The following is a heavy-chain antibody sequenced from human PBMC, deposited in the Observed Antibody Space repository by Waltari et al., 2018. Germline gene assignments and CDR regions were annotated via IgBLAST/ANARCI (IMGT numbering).Heavy chain of an antibody. Sequence: EVQLVESGGGLVQPGGSQSLSCAPSGFNPISHSMTWVRPAPGKGLGWVSYISTSSNTIYYADSVKGRFTISRDNAKNSLYLQMKSLRVEDTAVYYCARDPGSALQGYYGMDVWGQGTTVTVSS. CDR3: ARDPGSALQGYYGMDV. V-gene: IGHV3-48*01. J-gene: IGHJ6*02. CDR1: GFNPISHS. D-gene: IGHD4-4*01. CDR2: ISTSSNTI.